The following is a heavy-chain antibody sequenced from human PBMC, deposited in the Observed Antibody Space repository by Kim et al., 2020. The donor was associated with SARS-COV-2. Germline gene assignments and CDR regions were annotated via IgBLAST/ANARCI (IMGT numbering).Heavy chain of an antibody. CDR1: GGSFSGYY. CDR2: INHSGST. CDR3: ARGSRVFGGSGSYNWFDP. V-gene: IGHV4-34*01. D-gene: IGHD3-10*01. Sequence: SETLSLTCAVYGGSFSGYYWSWIRQPPGKGLEWIGEINHSGSTNYNPSLKSRVTISVDTSKNQFSLKLSSVTAADTAVYYCARGSRVFGGSGSYNWFDP. J-gene: IGHJ5*02.